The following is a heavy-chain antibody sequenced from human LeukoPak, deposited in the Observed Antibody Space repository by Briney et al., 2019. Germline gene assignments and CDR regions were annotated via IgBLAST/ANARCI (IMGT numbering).Heavy chain of an antibody. V-gene: IGHV4-34*01. D-gene: IGHD2-2*01. CDR1: GGSFSGYY. CDR2: INHSGST. CDR3: TVIADIVVVPAAMGSNWFDP. J-gene: IGHJ5*02. Sequence: PSETLSLTCAVYGGSFSGYYWSWIRQPPGKGLEWIGEINHSGSTNYNPSLKSRVTISVDTSKNQFSLKLSSVTAADTAVYYCTVIADIVVVPAAMGSNWFDPWGQRTLVTVSS.